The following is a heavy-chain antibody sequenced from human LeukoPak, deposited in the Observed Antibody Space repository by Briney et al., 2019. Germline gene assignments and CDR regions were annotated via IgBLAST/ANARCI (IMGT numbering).Heavy chain of an antibody. Sequence: SETLSLTCTVSGGSISIGGYYWGWIRQHPGKGLEWIGYIYYSGSTYYNPSLKSRVTISVDTSKNQFSLKLSSVTAADTAVYYCATYYDFWSDKGGFFDYWGQGTLVTVSS. D-gene: IGHD3-3*01. CDR2: IYYSGST. V-gene: IGHV4-31*03. CDR3: ATYYDFWSDKGGFFDY. J-gene: IGHJ4*02. CDR1: GGSISIGGYY.